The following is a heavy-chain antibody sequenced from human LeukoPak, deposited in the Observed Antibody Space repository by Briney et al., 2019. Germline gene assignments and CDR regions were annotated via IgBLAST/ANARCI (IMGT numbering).Heavy chain of an antibody. J-gene: IGHJ5*02. CDR3: ARDKTYYYDSSGQNWFDP. V-gene: IGHV4-38-2*02. Sequence: DPSETLSLTCTVSGYSISSGYYWGWIRQPPGKGLEWIGSIYHSGSTYYNPSLKSRVTISVDTSKNQFSLKLSSVTAADTAVYYCARDKTYYYDSSGQNWFDPWGQGTLVTVSS. D-gene: IGHD3-22*01. CDR2: IYHSGST. CDR1: GYSISSGYY.